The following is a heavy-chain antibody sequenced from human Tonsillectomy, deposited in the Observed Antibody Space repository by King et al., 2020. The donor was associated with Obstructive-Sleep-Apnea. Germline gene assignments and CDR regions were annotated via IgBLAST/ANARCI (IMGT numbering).Heavy chain of an antibody. V-gene: IGHV3-30*18. CDR3: AKDKSSLAGYSSDAFDI. J-gene: IGHJ3*02. CDR1: GFSFKNYG. D-gene: IGHD5-18*01. CDR2: ISYEGNNK. Sequence: QVQLVESGGGVVQPGRSLRLSFAASGFSFKNYGMHWVRQAPGKGLEWVAVISYEGNNKYYADSVKGRLTISRDNSKNTMYLQMNSLRAEDTAVYYCAKDKSSLAGYSSDAFDIWGQGTMVTVSS.